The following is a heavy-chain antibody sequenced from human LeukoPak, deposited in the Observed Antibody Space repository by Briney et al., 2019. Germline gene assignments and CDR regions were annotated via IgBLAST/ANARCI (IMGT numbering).Heavy chain of an antibody. J-gene: IGHJ3*02. V-gene: IGHV3-74*03. Sequence: GGSLRLSCAASGFTFSTYWMHWVRQAPGKGLVWVSRINSDGSSTTYAASVKGRFSISRDNAKNTVYLQMNDLRAEDTAVYYCVKIWAQPIWGQGTMVAVSS. CDR3: VKIWAQPI. CDR1: GFTFSTYW. D-gene: IGHD3-16*01. CDR2: INSDGSST.